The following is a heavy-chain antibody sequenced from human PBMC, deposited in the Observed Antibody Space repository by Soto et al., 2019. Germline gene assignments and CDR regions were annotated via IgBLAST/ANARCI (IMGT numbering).Heavy chain of an antibody. Sequence: QAPGKGLEWVAVISYDGSNKYYADSVKGRFTISRDNSKNTLYLQMNSLRAEDTAVYYCAKDQWGTAIAYWGQGTLVTVSS. J-gene: IGHJ4*02. CDR3: AKDQWGTAIAY. CDR2: ISYDGSNK. V-gene: IGHV3-30*18. D-gene: IGHD5-18*01.